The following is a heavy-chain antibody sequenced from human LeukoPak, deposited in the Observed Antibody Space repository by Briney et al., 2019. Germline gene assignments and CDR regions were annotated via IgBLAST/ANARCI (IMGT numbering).Heavy chain of an antibody. J-gene: IGHJ4*02. V-gene: IGHV4-39*01. CDR3: ARALGYYDSSGYLYYFDY. CDR1: GGSISSSSYY. CDR2: IYYSGST. D-gene: IGHD3-22*01. Sequence: SETLSLTCTVSGGSISSSSYYWGWIRQPPGKGLEWIGRIYYSGSTYYNPSLKSRVTISVDTSKNQFSLKLSSVTAADTAVYYCARALGYYDSSGYLYYFDYWGQGTLVTVSS.